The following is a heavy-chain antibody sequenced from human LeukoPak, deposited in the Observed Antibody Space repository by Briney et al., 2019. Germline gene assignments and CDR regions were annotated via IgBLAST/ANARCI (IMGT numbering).Heavy chain of an antibody. CDR1: GYSFTSYW. Sequence: GESLKISCKGSGYSFTSYWIGWVRQVPGKGLEWMGIIYPGDSDTRYSPSFQGQVTISADKSISTAYLQWSSLKASDTAMYYCAISTMSGRAGYYFDYWGQGTLVTVSS. CDR3: AISTMSGRAGYYFDY. V-gene: IGHV5-51*01. J-gene: IGHJ4*02. CDR2: IYPGDSDT.